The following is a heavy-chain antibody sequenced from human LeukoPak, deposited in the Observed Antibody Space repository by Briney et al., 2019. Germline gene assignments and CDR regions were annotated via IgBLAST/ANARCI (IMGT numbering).Heavy chain of an antibody. V-gene: IGHV3-48*04. CDR1: GFPFSDYS. CDR2: IGIDSGNT. J-gene: IGHJ4*02. D-gene: IGHD1-1*01. CDR3: ARDHNYAFDN. Sequence: GGSLRLSCTASGFPFSDYSMDWVRQAPGKGLEWISYIGIDSGNTKYAGSVRGRFTVSADNAKNSLFLQMNSLRVEDTAVYYCARDHNYAFDNWGQGTLVSVSS.